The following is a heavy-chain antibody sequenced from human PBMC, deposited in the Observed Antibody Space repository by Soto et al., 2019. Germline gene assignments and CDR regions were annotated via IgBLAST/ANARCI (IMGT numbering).Heavy chain of an antibody. D-gene: IGHD6-19*01. CDR1: GFPVIIHS. Sequence: PGGSXSLSSSASGFPVIIHSMIWVRHAHGKGLEWVSAISGSGGSTYYADSVKGRFTISRENSKNTLYLQMKRLRAEDTAVYYCAKDPFKSTVVAVAGQDFDYWGQGTLVTVSS. CDR2: ISGSGGST. J-gene: IGHJ4*02. CDR3: AKDPFKSTVVAVAGQDFDY. V-gene: IGHV3-23*01.